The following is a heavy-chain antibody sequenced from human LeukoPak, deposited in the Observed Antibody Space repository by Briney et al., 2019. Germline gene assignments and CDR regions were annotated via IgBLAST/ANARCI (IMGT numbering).Heavy chain of an antibody. D-gene: IGHD3-10*01. V-gene: IGHV3-30-3*01. CDR1: GFTFSSYA. CDR3: ARAHGSGSYYVY. Sequence: GGSLRLSCAASGFTFSSYAMPWVRQAPGKGLEWVAVISYDGSNNYYADSVKGRFTISRDNSKNTLYLQMNSLRAEDTAVYYCARAHGSGSYYVYWGQGTLVTVSS. J-gene: IGHJ4*02. CDR2: ISYDGSNN.